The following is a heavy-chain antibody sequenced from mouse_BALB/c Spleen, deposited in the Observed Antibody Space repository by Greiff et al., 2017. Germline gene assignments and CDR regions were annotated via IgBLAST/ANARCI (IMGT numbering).Heavy chain of an antibody. V-gene: IGHV5-12-2*01. CDR3: ARHGAVTTATFYFDY. J-gene: IGHJ2*01. CDR1: GFTFSSYT. CDR2: ISNGGGST. D-gene: IGHD1-2*01. Sequence: EVKLMESGGGLVQPGGSLKLSCAASGFTFSSYTMSWVRQTPEKRLEWVAYISNGGGSTYYPDTVKGRFTISRDNAKNTLYLQMSSLKSEDTAMYYCARHGAVTTATFYFDYWGQGTTLTVSS.